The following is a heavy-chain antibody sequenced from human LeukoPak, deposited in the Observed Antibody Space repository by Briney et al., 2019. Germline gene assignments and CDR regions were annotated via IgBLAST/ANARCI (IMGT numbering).Heavy chain of an antibody. J-gene: IGHJ4*02. CDR3: ARSYCSGGSCYSADY. CDR2: ISGSGGST. CDR1: GFTFSSYA. Sequence: GGSLRLSCAASGFTFSSYAMSWVRQAPGKGLEWVSAISGSGGSTYYADSVKGRFTISRDNSKNTLYLQMNSLRAEDTAVYCCARSYCSGGSCYSADYWGQGTLVTVSS. V-gene: IGHV3-23*01. D-gene: IGHD2-15*01.